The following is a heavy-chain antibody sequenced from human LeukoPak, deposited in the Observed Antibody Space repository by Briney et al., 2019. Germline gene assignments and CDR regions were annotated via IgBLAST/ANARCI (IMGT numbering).Heavy chain of an antibody. J-gene: IGHJ5*02. D-gene: IGHD2-2*01. CDR2: IIASGGTT. Sequence: GGSLRLSCAASGFTFNSYAMSWVRQAPGKGLEWVSAIIASGGTTYYADSVKGRFTISRDNSENTLFLQMNSLRAEDMAVYYCAKEPREYCSSTSCPNWFDLWGQGTLVTASS. CDR1: GFTFNSYA. V-gene: IGHV3-23*01. CDR3: AKEPREYCSSTSCPNWFDL.